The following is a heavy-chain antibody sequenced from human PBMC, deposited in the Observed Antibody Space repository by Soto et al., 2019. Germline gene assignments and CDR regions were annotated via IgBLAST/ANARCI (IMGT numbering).Heavy chain of an antibody. J-gene: IGHJ6*02. Sequence: QLQLQESGPGLVKPSETLSLTCTVSGGSISSSSYYWGWIRQPPGKGLEWIGSIYYSGSTYYNPSLKGRVTISVDTSKNQFSLKLSSVPAADTAVYYCARRYYYGSGSYYISSYYYYGMDVWGQGTTVTVSS. CDR2: IYYSGST. CDR3: ARRYYYGSGSYYISSYYYYGMDV. CDR1: GGSISSSSYY. V-gene: IGHV4-39*01. D-gene: IGHD3-10*01.